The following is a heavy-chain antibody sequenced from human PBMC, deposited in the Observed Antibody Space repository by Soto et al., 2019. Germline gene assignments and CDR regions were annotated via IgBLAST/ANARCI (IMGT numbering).Heavy chain of an antibody. CDR1: GFTFNTYG. Sequence: GGSLRLSCAASGFTFNTYGMHWVRQAPGKGLEWVAIIWYDGSIKYYSDSTRGRFIVSRDNSRNTLYLQMNSLRVEDTAVYYCASIDSTGGNRCPYAYYGLDVWGQGTTVTVSS. CDR2: IWYDGSIK. J-gene: IGHJ6*02. D-gene: IGHD2-8*02. CDR3: ASIDSTGGNRCPYAYYGLDV. V-gene: IGHV3-33*01.